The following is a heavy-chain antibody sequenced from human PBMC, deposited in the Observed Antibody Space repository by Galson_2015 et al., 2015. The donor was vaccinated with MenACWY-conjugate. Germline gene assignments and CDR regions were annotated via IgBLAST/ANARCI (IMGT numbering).Heavy chain of an antibody. J-gene: IGHJ3*01. Sequence: SLRLSCAASGFTFGTYWMTWVRQAPGKGLEWVANIKYDGSEQYYVDSVRGRFTISRDNAKNSVYLQMNSLRVEDTAVYYCARAISLRGSGNFPPDHMDVWGQGTRVTVSS. CDR2: IKYDGSEQ. CDR1: GFTFGTYW. CDR3: ARAISLRGSGNFPPDHMDV. V-gene: IGHV3-7*03. D-gene: IGHD3-10*01.